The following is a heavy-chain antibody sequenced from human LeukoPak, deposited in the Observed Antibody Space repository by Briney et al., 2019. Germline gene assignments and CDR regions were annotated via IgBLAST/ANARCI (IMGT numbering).Heavy chain of an antibody. V-gene: IGHV3-66*01. CDR2: IYSGGST. CDR3: ARVEGYCGGGSCYFGYFDY. Sequence: GGSLRLSCAASGFTVSSNYMSWVRQAPGKGLEWVSVIYSGGSTYYADSVKGRFTISRDNSKNTLYLQMNSLRAEDTAVYYCARVEGYCGGGSCYFGYFDYWGQGTLVTVSS. J-gene: IGHJ4*02. CDR1: GFTVSSNY. D-gene: IGHD2-15*01.